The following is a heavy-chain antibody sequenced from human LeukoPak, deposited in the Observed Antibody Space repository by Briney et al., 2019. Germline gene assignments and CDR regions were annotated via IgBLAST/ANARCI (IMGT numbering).Heavy chain of an antibody. Sequence: GGSLRLSCAASGFAFSTYTMSWVRQAPGKGLEWVSCITSSSSSISYADTVRGRFTISRDNAKNSLYLQMNRLSAEDTAVYSCVRVEDWGAAGNRLDYWGQGTLVTVSS. D-gene: IGHD6-13*01. V-gene: IGHV3-21*01. CDR1: GFAFSTYT. CDR2: ITSSSSSI. J-gene: IGHJ4*02. CDR3: VRVEDWGAAGNRLDY.